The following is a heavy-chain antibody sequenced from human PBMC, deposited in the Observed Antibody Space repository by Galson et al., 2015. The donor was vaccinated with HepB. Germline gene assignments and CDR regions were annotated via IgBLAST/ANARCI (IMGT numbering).Heavy chain of an antibody. CDR1: GFTFSSYA. J-gene: IGHJ6*02. D-gene: IGHD6-13*01. CDR3: ANLLHGSSSWLGAPVYYGMDV. CDR2: ISGSGGST. V-gene: IGHV3-23*01. Sequence: SLRLSCADSGFTFSSYAMSWVRQAPGKGLEWVPAISGSGGSTYYADSVKGRFTISRDNSKNTLYLQMNSLRAEDTAVYYCANLLHGSSSWLGAPVYYGMDVWGQGTTVTVSS.